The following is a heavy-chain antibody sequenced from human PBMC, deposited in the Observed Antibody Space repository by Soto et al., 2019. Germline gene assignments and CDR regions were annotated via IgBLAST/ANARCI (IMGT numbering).Heavy chain of an antibody. D-gene: IGHD2-2*02. CDR1: GFTFSNYD. Sequence: QVQLVESGEGVVQPGRSLRLSCAASGFTFSNYDMHWVRQAPGKGLEWVATITYDGANKYYPDSVKGRFNISRDNSKNPLYLQMNSLRPEDTAVYFCVKGVVGSCSGLSCYKSLDYWGQGTLVTVSS. V-gene: IGHV3-30*18. CDR2: ITYDGANK. J-gene: IGHJ4*02. CDR3: VKGVVGSCSGLSCYKSLDY.